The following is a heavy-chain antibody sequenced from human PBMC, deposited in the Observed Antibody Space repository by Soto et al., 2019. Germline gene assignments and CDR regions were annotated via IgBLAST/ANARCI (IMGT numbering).Heavy chain of an antibody. D-gene: IGHD3-10*01. Sequence: EVQLEESGGGLVNPGGSLRLSCAASGFSFTDAWVNWFRQAPGKGLEWVGRIKKNTDGGTTDYAAPVKGRLTISRDDSKKTLYLPLNSLMTDDTAVYYFRFRGARGDYWGQGTLVTVSS. CDR3: RFRGARGDY. CDR1: GFSFTDAW. CDR2: IKKNTDGGTT. V-gene: IGHV3-15*07. J-gene: IGHJ4*02.